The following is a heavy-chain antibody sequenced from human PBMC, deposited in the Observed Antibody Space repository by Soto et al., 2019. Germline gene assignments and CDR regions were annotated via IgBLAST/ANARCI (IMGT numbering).Heavy chain of an antibody. J-gene: IGHJ2*01. V-gene: IGHV1-18*04. Sequence: ASVKVSCKASGYTFTSYGISWVRQAPGQGLEWMGWISAYNGNTNYAQKLQGRVTMTTDTSTSTAYMELRSLRSDDTAVYYCASAYCGGDYYSHWYFDLWGRGTLVTVSS. CDR1: GYTFTSYG. CDR2: ISAYNGNT. CDR3: ASAYCGGDYYSHWYFDL. D-gene: IGHD2-21*02.